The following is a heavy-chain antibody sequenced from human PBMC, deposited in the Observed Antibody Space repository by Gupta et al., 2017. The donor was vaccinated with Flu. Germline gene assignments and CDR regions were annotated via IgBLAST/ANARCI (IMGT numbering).Heavy chain of an antibody. D-gene: IGHD3-16*01. V-gene: IGHV3-23*01. CDR3: AKVMSYVVHEWDH. CDR1: GFTFSSYA. J-gene: IGHJ4*02. CDR2: IRGSGGDT. Sequence: EVHLLESGGKLVQSGGFLRLSCAASGFTFSSYALTWVRQAPGKGLEWVATIRGSGGDTYYADSVKGRFTISRDNSNDTVHLQMDSLRVEDTAVYYCAKVMSYVVHEWDHWGQGTLVTVSS.